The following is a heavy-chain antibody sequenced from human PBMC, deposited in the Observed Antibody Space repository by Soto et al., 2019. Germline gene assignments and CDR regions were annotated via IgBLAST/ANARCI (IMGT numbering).Heavy chain of an antibody. D-gene: IGHD2-15*01. CDR1: GGSINNYY. CDR3: ARDGLHCASMSCPGAWFDP. V-gene: IGHV4-59*01. Sequence: PSDTLSLTCSVSGGSINNYYWSCIRQSPGKGLEWIGYIHYSGSTKYNPSLKSRVTMSVDTSRNQFSLNLDFVTAADTAVYFCARDGLHCASMSCPGAWFDPWGQGTLVTVSS. J-gene: IGHJ5*02. CDR2: IHYSGST.